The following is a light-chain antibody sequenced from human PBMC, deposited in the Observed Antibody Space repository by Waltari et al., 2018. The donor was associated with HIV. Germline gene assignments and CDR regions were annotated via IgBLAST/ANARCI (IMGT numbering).Light chain of an antibody. CDR1: SSDIGGYHY. CDR3: CSYAGNSDVV. Sequence: QSALTQPHSVSGSPGQSVTISCPGTSSDIGGYHYVSWYRQFPGTAPRVIIHDVNKRPSGVPDLFSGSKSGNTASLTISGLQTDEEADYYCCSYAGNSDVVFGGGTTLTVL. V-gene: IGLV2-11*01. CDR2: DVN. J-gene: IGLJ2*01.